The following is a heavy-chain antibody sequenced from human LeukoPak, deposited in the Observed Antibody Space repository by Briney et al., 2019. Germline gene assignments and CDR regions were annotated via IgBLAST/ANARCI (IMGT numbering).Heavy chain of an antibody. CDR3: AKAMVRGVMSFDY. V-gene: IGHV3-23*01. J-gene: IGHJ4*02. Sequence: GGSLRLSCAASGFTFSSYAMSWVRQAPGKGLEWVSAISGSGGSTYYADSVKGRFTISRDNSKNTLYLQMNGLTAEDTAVYYCAKAMVRGVMSFDYWGQGTLVTVSS. D-gene: IGHD3-10*01. CDR2: ISGSGGST. CDR1: GFTFSSYA.